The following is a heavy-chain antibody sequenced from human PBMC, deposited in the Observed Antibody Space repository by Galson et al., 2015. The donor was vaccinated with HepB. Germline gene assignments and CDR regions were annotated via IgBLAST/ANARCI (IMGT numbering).Heavy chain of an antibody. CDR1: GFTFSSHG. CDR3: AKDFSSRLKYFQH. V-gene: IGHV3-30*18. Sequence: SLRLSCAASGFTFSSHGMHWVRQAPSKGLEWVAVISYDGSNKYYADSVKGRFTISRDNSKNTLYLQMNSLRAEDTAVYYCAKDFSSRLKYFQHWGQGTLVTVSS. CDR2: ISYDGSNK. D-gene: IGHD6-13*01. J-gene: IGHJ1*01.